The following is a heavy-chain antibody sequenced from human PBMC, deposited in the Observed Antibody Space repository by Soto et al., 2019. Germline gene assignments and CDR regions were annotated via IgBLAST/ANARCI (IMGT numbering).Heavy chain of an antibody. D-gene: IGHD3-10*01. CDR1: GGSISRNNYY. V-gene: IGHV4-39*01. Sequence: SETLSLTCTVSGGSISRNNYYWGWIRQPPGKGLEWIGSVYYSGSNYYNPSLRRRVTISVDTSKKQISLRLSAVTAADTAVYYCARDFGSGSRYGIDVWGQGTMVTVSS. CDR3: ARDFGSGSRYGIDV. CDR2: VYYSGSN. J-gene: IGHJ6*02.